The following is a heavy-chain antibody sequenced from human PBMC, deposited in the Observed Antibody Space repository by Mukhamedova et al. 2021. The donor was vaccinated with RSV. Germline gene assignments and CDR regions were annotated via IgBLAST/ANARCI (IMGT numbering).Heavy chain of an antibody. Sequence: GKGLEWIGYIYYSGCTNYNPSLKSRVTISVDTSKNQFSLKLSSVTAADTAVYYCARGGGIVGATWVDYWGQGTLVTVSS. D-gene: IGHD1-26*01. V-gene: IGHV4-59*13. CDR3: ARGGGIVGATWVDY. CDR2: IYYSGCT. J-gene: IGHJ4*02.